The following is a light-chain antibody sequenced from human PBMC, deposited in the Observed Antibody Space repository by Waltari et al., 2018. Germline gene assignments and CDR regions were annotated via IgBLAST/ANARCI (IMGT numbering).Light chain of an antibody. Sequence: SALTQPAPASGSPGQPITITCTGTSSDVGNYKRVSWYQQHPGKAPKLMIYAVSKRPSGVSDRFSGSKSGDMASLTISGLQPEDEAEYFCSSYAGSSKGVFGGGTKVTVL. J-gene: IGLJ2*01. V-gene: IGLV2-23*02. CDR3: SSYAGSSKGV. CDR2: AVS. CDR1: SSDVGNYKR.